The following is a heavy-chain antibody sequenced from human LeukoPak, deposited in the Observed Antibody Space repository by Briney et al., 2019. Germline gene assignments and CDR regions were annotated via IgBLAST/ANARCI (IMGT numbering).Heavy chain of an antibody. CDR1: GYTFTSYG. CDR3: ARDTHYYRSGTNYYYYYMDV. Sequence: GASVKVSCKASGYTFTSYGISWVRQAPGQGLEWMGWMSPNSGNTGYTQKFQGRVTMTRNTSISTAYMELSSLRSEDTAVYYCARDTHYYRSGTNYYYYYMDVWGKGTTVTVSS. J-gene: IGHJ6*03. CDR2: MSPNSGNT. D-gene: IGHD3-10*01. V-gene: IGHV1-8*02.